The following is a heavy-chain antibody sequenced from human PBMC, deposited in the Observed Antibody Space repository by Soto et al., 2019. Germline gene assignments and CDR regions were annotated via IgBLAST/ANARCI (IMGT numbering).Heavy chain of an antibody. D-gene: IGHD6-13*01. CDR3: ARAQQLVDAMDY. CDR1: GYTFTGYY. J-gene: IGHJ4*02. V-gene: IGHV1-2*04. Sequence: ASVTVSCQASGYTFTGYYMHWVRQAPGQGLEWMGWINPNSGGTNYAQKFQGWVTMTRDTSISTAYMELSRLRSDDTAVYYCARAQQLVDAMDYWGQGTLVTVSS. CDR2: INPNSGGT.